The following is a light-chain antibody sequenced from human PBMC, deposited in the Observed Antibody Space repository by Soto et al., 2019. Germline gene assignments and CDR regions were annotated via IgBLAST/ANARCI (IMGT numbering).Light chain of an antibody. Sequence: AIRMTQSPSSFSASTGDRVTITCRASQGISSYLAWYQQKPGKAPKLLIYAASTLQSGVPSRFSGSGSGTDFTLTIICLQSEDFATYYCQQYYSYPPPTFGQGTKVEIK. CDR1: QGISSY. CDR3: QQYYSYPPPT. CDR2: AAS. V-gene: IGKV1-8*01. J-gene: IGKJ1*01.